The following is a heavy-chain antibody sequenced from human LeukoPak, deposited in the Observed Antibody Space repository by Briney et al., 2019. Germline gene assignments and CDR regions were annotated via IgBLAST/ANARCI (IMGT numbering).Heavy chain of an antibody. Sequence: ASVKVSCKSSGYPFTRYGIIWVRQAPGQGLEWMGWINPDNGNTKYAQKFQGRVTMTTDTSTSTAHMELRSLRSDDTAVSYCATYYCSTTSCYPYFFDYWGQGTLVTVSS. CDR3: ATYYCSTTSCYPYFFDY. D-gene: IGHD2-2*01. CDR1: GYPFTRYG. J-gene: IGHJ4*02. CDR2: INPDNGNT. V-gene: IGHV1-18*01.